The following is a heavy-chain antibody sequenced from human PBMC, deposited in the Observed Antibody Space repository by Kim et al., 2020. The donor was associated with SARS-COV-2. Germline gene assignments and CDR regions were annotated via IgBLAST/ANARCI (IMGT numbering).Heavy chain of an antibody. CDR1: GFTFSSYS. D-gene: IGHD5-18*01. V-gene: IGHV3-21*01. Sequence: GGSLRLSCAASGFTFSSYSMNWVRQAPGKGLEWVSSISSSSSYIYYADSVKGRFTISRDNAKNSLYLQMNSLRAEDTAVYYCARDPREARWLREIDYWGQGTLVTVSS. CDR2: ISSSSSYI. J-gene: IGHJ4*02. CDR3: ARDPREARWLREIDY.